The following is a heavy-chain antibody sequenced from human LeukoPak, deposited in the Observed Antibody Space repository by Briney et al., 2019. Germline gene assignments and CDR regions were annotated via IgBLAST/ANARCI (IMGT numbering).Heavy chain of an antibody. CDR3: ARARLAVSGNYFEN. Sequence: ETLSLTCTVSGYSISSGYYWGWIRQPPGKGLEWVANIKEDGSEKYYVDSVKGRFTISRDNAKNSLYLQMNSLRVEDTAVYHCARARLAVSGNYFENWGQGTLVTVSS. CDR2: IKEDGSEK. CDR1: GYSISSGYY. V-gene: IGHV3-7*04. J-gene: IGHJ4*02. D-gene: IGHD6-19*01.